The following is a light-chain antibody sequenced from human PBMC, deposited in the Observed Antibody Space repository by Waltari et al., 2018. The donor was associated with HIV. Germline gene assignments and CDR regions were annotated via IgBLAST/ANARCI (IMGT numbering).Light chain of an antibody. Sequence: EIVMTQSPATLSVSPGERVTLSCRARQSVRRNLAWYQQKPGQAPWLLIYGASTRVTGIPGRFGGSGAGTEFTLTSSSLQSEVFAVYYCQQYNNGPAKTFGHGTKVEIK. CDR3: QQYNNGPAKT. CDR2: GAS. J-gene: IGKJ1*01. V-gene: IGKV3-15*01. CDR1: QSVRRN.